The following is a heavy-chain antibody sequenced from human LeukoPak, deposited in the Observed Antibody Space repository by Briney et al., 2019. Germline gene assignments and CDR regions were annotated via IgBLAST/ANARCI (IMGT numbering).Heavy chain of an antibody. D-gene: IGHD6-6*01. CDR1: GGSISSCSYY. V-gene: IGHV4-39*01. Sequence: SETLSLTCTVSGGSISSCSYYWGWIRQPPGKGLEWIGSIYYSGSTYYNPSLKSRVTISVDTSKNQFSLKLSSVTAADTAVYYCEGTGRGTYSSSSGNPDYWGQGTLVTVSS. CDR2: IYYSGST. J-gene: IGHJ4*02. CDR3: EGTGRGTYSSSSGNPDY.